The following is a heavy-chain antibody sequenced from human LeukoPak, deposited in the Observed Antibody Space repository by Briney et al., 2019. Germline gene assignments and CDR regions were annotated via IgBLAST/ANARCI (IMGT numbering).Heavy chain of an antibody. V-gene: IGHV3-74*01. CDR2: INSDGSTT. J-gene: IGHJ4*02. CDR1: GFTFSSYW. Sequence: GGSLRLSCEVSGFTFSSYWMRWVRQPPGKGLVWVSRINSDGSTTSYADSVKGRFTISRDNAKNTLFLQMNSLRSEDTAVYYCATSRTFDYWGQGTLVTVSS. CDR3: ATSRTFDY.